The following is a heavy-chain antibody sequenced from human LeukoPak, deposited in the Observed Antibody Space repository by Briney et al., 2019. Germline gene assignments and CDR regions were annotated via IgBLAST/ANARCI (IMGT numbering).Heavy chain of an antibody. J-gene: IGHJ6*02. V-gene: IGHV1-8*01. CDR3: ARGQPGYSYGYDYYYGMDV. CDR2: MNPNSGNT. CDR1: GYTFTSYD. Sequence: ASVKVSCKASGYTFTSYDINWVRQATGQGLEWVGWMNPNSGNTGYAQKFQGRVTMTRNTSISTAYMELSSLRSEDTAVYYCARGQPGYSYGYDYYYGMDVWGQGTTVTVSS. D-gene: IGHD5-18*01.